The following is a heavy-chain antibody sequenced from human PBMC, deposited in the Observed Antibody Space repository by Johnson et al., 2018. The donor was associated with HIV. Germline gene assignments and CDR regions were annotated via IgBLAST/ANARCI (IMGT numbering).Heavy chain of an antibody. CDR3: TADGGSYGGAFDI. J-gene: IGHJ3*02. D-gene: IGHD1-26*01. CDR1: GFTFNNAW. CDR2: IKSKSDGGTT. Sequence: VQLVESGGGLVKPGGSLRLSCAASGFTFNNAWMSWVRQAPGKGLEWVGRIKSKSDGGTTDYAAPVKGRFTMSRDDSKSTLYLQMNSLKTEDTAVYYCTADGGSYGGAFDIWGQGTMVTVSS. V-gene: IGHV3-15*01.